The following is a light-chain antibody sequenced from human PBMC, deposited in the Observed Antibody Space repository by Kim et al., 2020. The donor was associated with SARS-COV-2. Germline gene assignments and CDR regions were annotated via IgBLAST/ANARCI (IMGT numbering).Light chain of an antibody. CDR1: RSDVGGYNY. Sequence: GQSITISCTGTRSDVGGYNYGSWYQQHPGRAPKLMIYDVSDRPSGLSNRFSGSKAGNTASLTISGLQAEDEADYYCSSYTSSSPYVFGTGTKVTVL. J-gene: IGLJ1*01. CDR2: DVS. CDR3: SSYTSSSPYV. V-gene: IGLV2-14*03.